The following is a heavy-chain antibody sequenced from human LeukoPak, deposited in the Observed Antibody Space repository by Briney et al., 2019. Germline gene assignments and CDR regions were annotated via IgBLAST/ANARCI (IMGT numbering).Heavy chain of an antibody. CDR1: GFTFSSYS. J-gene: IGHJ4*02. Sequence: GGSLRLSCAASGFTFSSYSMNWVRQAPGKGLEWVSSISSSSSYIYYADSVEGRFTISRDNAKNSLYLQMNSLRAEDTAAYYCASPRSSGSYDYWGQGTLVTVSS. V-gene: IGHV3-21*01. CDR2: ISSSSSYI. D-gene: IGHD1-26*01. CDR3: ASPRSSGSYDY.